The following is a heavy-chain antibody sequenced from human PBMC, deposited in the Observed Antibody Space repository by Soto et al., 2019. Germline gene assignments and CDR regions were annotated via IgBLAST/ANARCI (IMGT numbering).Heavy chain of an antibody. D-gene: IGHD3-22*01. CDR1: GFTFSSYS. Sequence: EVQLVESGGGLVQPGGSLRLSCAASGFTFSSYSRNWVRQAPGKGLEWVSYISSSSSTIYYADSVKGRFTISRDNAKNSLYLQMNSLRDEDTAVYYCARDAPPLAYYYDPNWFDPWGQGTLVTVSS. J-gene: IGHJ5*02. CDR3: ARDAPPLAYYYDPNWFDP. V-gene: IGHV3-48*02. CDR2: ISSSSSTI.